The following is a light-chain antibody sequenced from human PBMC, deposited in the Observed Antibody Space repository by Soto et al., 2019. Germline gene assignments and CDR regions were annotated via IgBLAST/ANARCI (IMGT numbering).Light chain of an antibody. CDR2: SNN. Sequence: QSVLTQPPSASGTPGQRVTISCSGSSSNIGTNTVIWHQQLPGTAPKLLIYSNNQRPSGVPDRFSGSKSGTSASLAISGLQSEVEADYYCASWDVSLVVFGGGTKLTVL. CDR1: SSNIGTNT. V-gene: IGLV1-44*01. CDR3: ASWDVSLVV. J-gene: IGLJ2*01.